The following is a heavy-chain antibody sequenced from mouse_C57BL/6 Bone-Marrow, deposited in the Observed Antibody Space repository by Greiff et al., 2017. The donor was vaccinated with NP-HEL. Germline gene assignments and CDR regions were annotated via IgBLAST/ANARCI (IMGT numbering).Heavy chain of an antibody. CDR3: ARERDSNYPRWYFDV. CDR1: GFTFSSYA. J-gene: IGHJ1*03. CDR2: ISDGGSYT. V-gene: IGHV5-4*01. Sequence: EVQLVESGGGLVKPGGSLKLSCAASGFTFSSYAMSWVRQTPEKRLEWVATISDGGSYTYYPDNVKGRFTLSRDNAKNTLYLQMSHLKSEDTAMYYCARERDSNYPRWYFDVWGTGTTVTVAS. D-gene: IGHD2-5*01.